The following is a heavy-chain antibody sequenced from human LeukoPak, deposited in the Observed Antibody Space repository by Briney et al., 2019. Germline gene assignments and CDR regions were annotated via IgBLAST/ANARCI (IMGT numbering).Heavy chain of an antibody. D-gene: IGHD3-22*01. CDR3: ARGSYYDSSGYYY. J-gene: IGHJ4*02. Sequence: GGSLRLSCAASGFTFSSYWMSWVHQAPGKGLEWVANIKQDGSEKYYVDSVKGRFTISRDNAKDSLYLQMNSLRAEDTAVYYCARGSYYDSSGYYYWGQGTLVTVSS. CDR1: GFTFSSYW. CDR2: IKQDGSEK. V-gene: IGHV3-7*01.